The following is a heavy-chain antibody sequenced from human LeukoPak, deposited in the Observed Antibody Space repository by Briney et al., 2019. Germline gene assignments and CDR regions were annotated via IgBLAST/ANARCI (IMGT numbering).Heavy chain of an antibody. V-gene: IGHV4-59*01. D-gene: IGHD4-17*01. J-gene: IGHJ4*02. CDR2: IYYSGDS. Sequence: SETLSLTCTVSGGSISSYYLSWIRQPPGKGLEWIGCIYYSGDSNYNPSLKSRVTISIDTSKSQFSLNLISVTAADTAVYYCARGLHEYGDLHLGYWGQGTLVTVSS. CDR3: ARGLHEYGDLHLGY. CDR1: GGSISSYY.